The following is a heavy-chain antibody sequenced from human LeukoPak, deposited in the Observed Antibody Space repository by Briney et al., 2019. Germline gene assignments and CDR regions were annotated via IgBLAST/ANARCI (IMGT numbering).Heavy chain of an antibody. V-gene: IGHV3-23*01. D-gene: IGHD3-22*01. J-gene: IGHJ5*02. CDR1: GLTFSNYA. CDR2: ISGTGGTT. Sequence: GGSLRLSCAASGLTFSNYAMSWVRQAPGKGLDWVSAISGTGGTTYYADSVKGRFTISRDNSKNTLYLQMNSLRAEDTAVYYCAGGPSYYYDSRWFDLWGQRTLLTVSS. CDR3: AGGPSYYYDSRWFDL.